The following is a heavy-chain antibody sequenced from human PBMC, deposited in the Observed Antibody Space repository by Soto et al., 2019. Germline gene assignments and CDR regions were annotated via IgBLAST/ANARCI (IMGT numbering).Heavy chain of an antibody. CDR1: GYTFTSYY. J-gene: IGHJ6*03. CDR2: INPSGGST. Sequence: ASVKVSCKASGYTFTSYYMHWVRQAPGKGLEWMGIINPSGGSTSYAQKLQGRVTMTRDTSTSTVYMELSSLRSEDTAVYYCAREGIGGSCLGDCYYYYMDVWGKGTTVTVSS. D-gene: IGHD2-15*01. CDR3: AREGIGGSCLGDCYYYYMDV. V-gene: IGHV1-46*03.